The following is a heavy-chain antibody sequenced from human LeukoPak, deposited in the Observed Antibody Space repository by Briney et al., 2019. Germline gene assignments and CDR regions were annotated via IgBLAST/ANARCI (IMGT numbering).Heavy chain of an antibody. CDR2: IRSKIYGGTP. CDR3: TRDQTPYY. V-gene: IGHV3-49*02. Sequence: SWVRQVPGKGLEWVGFIRSKIYGGTPEYAASVKGRFTISRDDSKGIAYLQMNSLKTEDTAVYYCTRDQTPYYWGQGTLVTVSS. J-gene: IGHJ4*02.